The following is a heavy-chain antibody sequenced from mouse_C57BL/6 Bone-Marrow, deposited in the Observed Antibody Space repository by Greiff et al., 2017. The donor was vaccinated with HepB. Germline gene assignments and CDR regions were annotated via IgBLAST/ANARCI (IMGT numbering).Heavy chain of an antibody. D-gene: IGHD2-14*01. CDR2: IDPENGDT. CDR1: GFNIKDDY. CDR3: TTWGYHWYVDG. V-gene: IGHV14-4*01. Sequence: EVQLQQSGAELVRPGASVKLSCTASGFNIKDDYMHWVKQRPEQGLEWIGWIDPENGDTEYASKFQGKATITADTSSNTAYLQLSSLTSEDTAVYYCTTWGYHWYVDGWGTGTTVTVSS. J-gene: IGHJ1*03.